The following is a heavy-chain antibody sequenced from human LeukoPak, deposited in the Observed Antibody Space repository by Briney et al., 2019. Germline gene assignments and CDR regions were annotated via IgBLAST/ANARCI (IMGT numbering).Heavy chain of an antibody. V-gene: IGHV4-59*08. CDR1: GGSISSYY. J-gene: IGHJ6*03. Sequence: SETLSLTCTVSGGSISSYYWSWIRQLPGKGLEWIGYIYYSGSTNYNPSLKSRVTISVDTSKNQFSLKLSSVTAADTAVYYCARLGVVTPYYYYYYMDVWGKGTTVTVSS. CDR2: IYYSGST. D-gene: IGHD4-23*01. CDR3: ARLGVVTPYYYYYYMDV.